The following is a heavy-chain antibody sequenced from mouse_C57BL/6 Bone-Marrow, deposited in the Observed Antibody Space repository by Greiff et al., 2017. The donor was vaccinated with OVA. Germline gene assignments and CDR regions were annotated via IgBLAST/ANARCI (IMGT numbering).Heavy chain of an antibody. J-gene: IGHJ2*01. CDR2: INPYNGGT. CDR1: GYTFTDYY. Sequence: VQLQQSGPVLVKPGASVKMSCKASGYTFTDYYMNWVKQSHGKSLEWIGVINPYNGGTSYNQKFKGKATLTVDKTSSTAYTVLNSLTSEDSAVNYWAGYYGSSYGGQGTTLTVSS. D-gene: IGHD1-1*01. V-gene: IGHV1-19*01. CDR3: AGYYGSSY.